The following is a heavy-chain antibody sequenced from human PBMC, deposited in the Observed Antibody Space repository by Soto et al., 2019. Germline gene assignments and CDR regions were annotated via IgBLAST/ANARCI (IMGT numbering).Heavy chain of an antibody. V-gene: IGHV3-66*01. CDR2: IYNDGST. Sequence: GGSQRLSCAVSGVNVSGNYMSWVRQAPGEGLEWVSTIYNDGSTYYADSVKGRFTISRDNSRNTLYLQMNSLTVEDTAVYYCATIFGVVSYFYYMDVWGKGTTVTVSS. D-gene: IGHD3-3*01. J-gene: IGHJ6*03. CDR3: ATIFGVVSYFYYMDV. CDR1: GVNVSGNY.